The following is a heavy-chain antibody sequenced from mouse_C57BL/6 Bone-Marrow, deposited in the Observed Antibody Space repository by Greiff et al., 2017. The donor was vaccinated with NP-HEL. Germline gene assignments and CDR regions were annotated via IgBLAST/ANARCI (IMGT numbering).Heavy chain of an antibody. CDR3: ARGGVLRYYFDY. D-gene: IGHD1-1*01. V-gene: IGHV1-81*01. CDR2: IYPRSGNT. Sequence: QVQLKESGAELARPGASVKLSCTASGYTFTSYGISWVKQRPGQGLEWIGEIYPRSGNTYYNEKFKGKATLTADKSSSTAYMELRSLTSEDSAVYFCARGGVLRYYFDYWGQGTTLTVSS. CDR1: GYTFTSYG. J-gene: IGHJ2*01.